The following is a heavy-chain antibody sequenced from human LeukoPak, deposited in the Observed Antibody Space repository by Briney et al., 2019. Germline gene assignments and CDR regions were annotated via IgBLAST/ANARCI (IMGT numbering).Heavy chain of an antibody. CDR2: IIPIFGTA. CDR1: GGTFSSYA. J-gene: IGHJ3*02. D-gene: IGHD3-9*01. CDR3: ARVFTRDDAFDI. Sequence: GASVKVSCKASGGTFSSYAISWVRQAPGQGLGWMGGIIPIFGTANYAQKFQGRVTITADESTSTAYMELSSLRSEDTAVYYCARVFTRDDAFDIWGQGTMVTVSS. V-gene: IGHV1-69*13.